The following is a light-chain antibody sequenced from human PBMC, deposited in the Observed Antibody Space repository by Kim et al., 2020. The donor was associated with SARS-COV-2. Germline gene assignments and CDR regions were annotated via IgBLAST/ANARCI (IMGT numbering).Light chain of an antibody. CDR3: QQHNGF. J-gene: IGKJ4*01. CDR2: LVS. Sequence: SLSASVGDTVTITCRASQSITSGLAWYQQKPGKAPKLLIYLVSNLDSGVPSRFSGSGSGTHFTLTISSLQPDDFATYYCQQHNGFFGGGTKVDIK. V-gene: IGKV1-5*01. CDR1: QSITSG.